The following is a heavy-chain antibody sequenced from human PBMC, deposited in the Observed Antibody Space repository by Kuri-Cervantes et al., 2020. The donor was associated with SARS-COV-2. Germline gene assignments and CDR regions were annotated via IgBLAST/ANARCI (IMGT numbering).Heavy chain of an antibody. D-gene: IGHD2-15*01. V-gene: IGHV3-30-3*01. CDR3: ASERAGPRGGFDS. Sequence: LSLTCAASGFTFSSYAMHWVRQAPGKGLEWVAVISYDGSNKYYADSVKGRFTISRDNSKNTLYLQMNSLRADDTAVYYCASERAGPRGGFDSWGPGTLVTVSS. J-gene: IGHJ4*02. CDR2: ISYDGSNK. CDR1: GFTFSSYA.